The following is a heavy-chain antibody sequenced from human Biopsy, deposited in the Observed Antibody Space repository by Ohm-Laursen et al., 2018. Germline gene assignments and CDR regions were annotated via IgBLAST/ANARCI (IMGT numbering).Heavy chain of an antibody. CDR2: IKSDSTTI. V-gene: IGHV3-48*01. Sequence: GSLRLSCTASGFRFSGYHMNWVRQAPGKGLQWLAYIKSDSTTIYYADSVKGRFTISRDNAKNSLFLQMNSLRAEDTAVYYCARAYPPPGRRLVVVAGDFDCWGQGTRVTVSS. CDR1: GFRFSGYH. J-gene: IGHJ4*02. D-gene: IGHD2-15*01. CDR3: ARAYPPPGRRLVVVAGDFDC.